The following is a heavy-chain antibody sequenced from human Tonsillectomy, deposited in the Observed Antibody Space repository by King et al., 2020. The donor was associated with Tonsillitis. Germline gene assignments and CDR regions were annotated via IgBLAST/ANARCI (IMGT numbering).Heavy chain of an antibody. D-gene: IGHD3-10*01. CDR3: ARDSPDVVRGATRGYFDY. J-gene: IGHJ4*02. V-gene: IGHV1-69*01. Sequence: QLVQSGPEVKKPGSSVKVSCKPSGGTFSSFSIRWVRQAPGQGLEWMGGIIPIFGSTTYAQRFQGRVTITADESTSTAYMELNSLTSEDTAIYYCARDSPDVVRGATRGYFDYWGQGTLVTVSS. CDR2: IIPIFGST. CDR1: GGTFSSFS.